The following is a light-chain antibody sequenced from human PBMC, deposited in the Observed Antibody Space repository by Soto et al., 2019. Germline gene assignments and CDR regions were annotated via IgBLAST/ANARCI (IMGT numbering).Light chain of an antibody. J-gene: IGKJ1*01. CDR2: DAT. V-gene: IGKV1-5*01. Sequence: DLQMTPSPSTLAASGGDRSTIPCRASQSISRWLAWYQQKPGKAPKVLIWDATSLQRGIPDRFSGSGSGTNFALTISRLEPEDFALYYRHQYASSFGTFGQGTKVDIK. CDR3: HQYASSFGT. CDR1: QSISRW.